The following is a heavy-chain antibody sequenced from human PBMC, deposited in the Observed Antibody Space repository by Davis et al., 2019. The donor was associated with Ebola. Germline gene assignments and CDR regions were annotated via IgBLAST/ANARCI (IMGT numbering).Heavy chain of an antibody. CDR3: AKGDCDSTSCLGAIDY. D-gene: IGHD2-2*01. CDR1: GFSFSHYP. J-gene: IGHJ4*02. V-gene: IGHV3-30-3*01. CDR2: ISYDVNYK. Sequence: SLKISCASSGFSFSHYPMHWVRQAPGQGLEWVSLISYDVNYKYYADSVEGRFTIYRDNSRNTLYVQINSLRAEDTAVYYCAKGDCDSTSCLGAIDYWAREPWSPSPQ.